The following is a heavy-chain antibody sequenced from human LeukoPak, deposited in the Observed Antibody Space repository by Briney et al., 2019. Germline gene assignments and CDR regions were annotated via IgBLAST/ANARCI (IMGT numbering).Heavy chain of an antibody. D-gene: IGHD6-13*01. CDR1: GGSISTYY. Sequence: SETLSLTCTLSGGSISTYYWNWIRQPPGKGLEWIGYIHYSGTTNYNPSLKSRVTIAVDTSKNQFSLKLSSVTAADTAVYYCARGVYIAAAQYGYWGQGTLVTVSS. CDR2: IHYSGTT. V-gene: IGHV4-59*01. CDR3: ARGVYIAAAQYGY. J-gene: IGHJ4*02.